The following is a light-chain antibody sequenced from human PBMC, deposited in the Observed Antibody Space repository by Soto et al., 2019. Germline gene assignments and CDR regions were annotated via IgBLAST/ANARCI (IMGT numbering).Light chain of an antibody. CDR2: TAS. CDR1: QNIKNW. J-gene: IGKJ1*01. Sequence: DIQMTQSPSTLSASVGDRVTIACRASQNIKNWLAWYRQKPGQVPKLLVYTASSLESGVPSRFSGSGSGTEFTLTISSLQPDDFATYYCQQYNSYSRGTFGQGTKVEIK. CDR3: QQYNSYSRGT. V-gene: IGKV1-5*03.